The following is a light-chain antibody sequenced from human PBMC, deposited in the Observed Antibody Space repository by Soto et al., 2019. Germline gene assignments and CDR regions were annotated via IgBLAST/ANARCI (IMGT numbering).Light chain of an antibody. J-gene: IGLJ1*01. V-gene: IGLV2-23*01. Sequence: QSVLTQPASVSGSPGQSITISCTGTSSDVGGYNFVSWYRQYSGEVPKLIIFEGNKRPSGVSDRFSASKSGNTASLTISGLQAEDQADYYCCSYAGFSSVVFGAGTKLTVL. CDR2: EGN. CDR1: SSDVGGYNF. CDR3: CSYAGFSSVV.